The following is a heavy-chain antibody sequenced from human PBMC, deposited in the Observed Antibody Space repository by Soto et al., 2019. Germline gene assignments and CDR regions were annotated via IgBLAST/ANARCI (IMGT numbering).Heavy chain of an antibody. Sequence: EVQLLESGGGLVQPGGSLRLSCAASGFTFSSYAMSWVRQAPGKGLEWVSAISGSGGSKYYADSVKGRFTISRDNSKNTLDLQMNSLRAEDTAVYYCAYGWFGELLLNWFDPWGQGTLVTVSS. CDR1: GFTFSSYA. J-gene: IGHJ5*02. V-gene: IGHV3-23*01. D-gene: IGHD3-10*01. CDR2: ISGSGGSK. CDR3: AYGWFGELLLNWFDP.